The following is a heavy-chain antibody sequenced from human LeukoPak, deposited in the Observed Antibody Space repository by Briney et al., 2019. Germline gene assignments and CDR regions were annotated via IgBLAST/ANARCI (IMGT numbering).Heavy chain of an antibody. CDR3: AKDGNGFVGDPIYEIDY. J-gene: IGHJ4*02. D-gene: IGHD4-17*01. V-gene: IGHV3-48*01. Sequence: PGGSLRLSCAASGFTFSSYSMNWVRQAPGKGLEWVSYISSSSSTIYYADSVKGRFTISRDNSKNTLYLQMNSLRAEDTAVYYCAKDGNGFVGDPIYEIDYWGQGTLVTVSS. CDR1: GFTFSSYS. CDR2: ISSSSSTI.